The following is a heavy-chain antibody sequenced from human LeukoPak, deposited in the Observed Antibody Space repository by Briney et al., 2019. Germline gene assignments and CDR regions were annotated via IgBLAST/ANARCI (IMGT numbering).Heavy chain of an antibody. D-gene: IGHD2/OR15-2a*01. CDR2: IYYSGST. J-gene: IGHJ6*03. Sequence: SETLSLTCTVSGGSTSSYYWSWIRQPPGKGLEWIGYIYYSGSTNYNPSLKSRVTISVDTSKNQFSLKLSSATAADTAVYYCARGRIVYYYMDVWGKGTTVTISS. V-gene: IGHV4-59*01. CDR1: GGSTSSYY. CDR3: ARGRIVYYYMDV.